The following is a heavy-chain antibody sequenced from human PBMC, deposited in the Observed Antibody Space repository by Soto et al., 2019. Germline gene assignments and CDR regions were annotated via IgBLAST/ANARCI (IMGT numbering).Heavy chain of an antibody. D-gene: IGHD6-13*01. CDR2: IIPIFGTA. CDR1: GGTFSSYA. V-gene: IGHV1-69*06. CDR3: AIPTAPSAGYYYYYGMDV. J-gene: IGHJ6*02. Sequence: SVKVSCKASGGTFSSYAISWVRQAPGQGLEWMGGIIPIFGTANYAQKFQGRVTITADKSTSTAYMELSSLRSEDTAVYYCAIPTAPSAGYYYYYGMDVWGPGTTVTVS.